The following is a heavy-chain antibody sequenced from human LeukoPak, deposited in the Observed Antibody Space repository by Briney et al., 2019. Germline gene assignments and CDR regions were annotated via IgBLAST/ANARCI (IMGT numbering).Heavy chain of an antibody. J-gene: IGHJ4*02. D-gene: IGHD3-10*02. CDR1: GFTFSSYE. CDR3: ASHSSYVSPVRY. CDR2: FLYSGST. Sequence: GSLRLSCAASGFTFSSYEMNWVRQAPGKGLEWIGSFLYSGSTFYNPSLKSRAFISIDTSSHQFSLELTSVTAADTAVYFCASHSSYVSPVRYWGQGTLVTVSP. V-gene: IGHV4-59*05.